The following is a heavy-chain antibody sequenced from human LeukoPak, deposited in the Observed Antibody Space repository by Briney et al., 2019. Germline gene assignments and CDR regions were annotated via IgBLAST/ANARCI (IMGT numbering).Heavy chain of an antibody. CDR3: ARNSWYGGSYSHSINWFDP. J-gene: IGHJ5*02. D-gene: IGHD1-26*01. CDR2: IYPGDSDT. CDR1: GYSFTSYW. Sequence: GESLKISCKGSGYSFTSYWIGWVRQTPGKGLEWMGIIYPGDSDTRYSPSFQGHVTISADKSISTAYLQWSSLKASDTAMYYCARNSWYGGSYSHSINWFDPWGQGTLVTVSS. V-gene: IGHV5-51*01.